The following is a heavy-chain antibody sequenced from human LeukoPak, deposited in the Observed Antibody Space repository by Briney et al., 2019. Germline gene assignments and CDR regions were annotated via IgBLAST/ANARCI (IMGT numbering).Heavy chain of an antibody. CDR1: GGTFSSYA. CDR2: IIPILGIA. CDR3: ATYYYGSGSYYGPFDY. D-gene: IGHD3-10*01. J-gene: IGHJ4*02. Sequence: SVKVSCKASGGTFSSYAISWVRQAPGQGLEWMGRIIPILGIANYAQKFQGRVTITADKSTGTAYMELSSLISEDTAVYYCATYYYGSGSYYGPFDYWGQGTLVTVSS. V-gene: IGHV1-69*04.